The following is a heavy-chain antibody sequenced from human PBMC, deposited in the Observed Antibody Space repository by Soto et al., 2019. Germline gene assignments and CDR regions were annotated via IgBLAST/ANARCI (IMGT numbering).Heavy chain of an antibody. V-gene: IGHV3-23*01. CDR2: ISGSGGST. CDR3: PKDRVLAVAGKKYFKD. D-gene: IGHD6-19*01. Sequence: AXEFRTSSYAISRVRKKIGKWREWVSAISGSGGSTYYADXVTGTFTMSRDNSKNTLYLQMTRLRAEDKAVYEGPKDRVLAVAGKKYFKDLAQGSLLAVSS. J-gene: IGHJ4*02. CDR1: EFRTSSYA.